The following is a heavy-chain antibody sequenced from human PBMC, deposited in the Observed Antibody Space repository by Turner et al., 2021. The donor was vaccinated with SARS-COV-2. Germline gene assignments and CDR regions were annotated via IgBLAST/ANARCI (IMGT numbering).Heavy chain of an antibody. CDR1: GFTFSIYW. CDR3: ARVSGAAVWGNYAFDI. Sequence: EVQLVESGGGLVQPGGSLRLSCAASGFTFSIYWMSWVRQAPGKGPEWVANIKQDGSEKYYVDSVKGRFTISRDNAKNSLYLQMSSLRAEDTAVYYCARVSGAAVWGNYAFDIWGQGTMVTVSS. V-gene: IGHV3-7*01. CDR2: IKQDGSEK. J-gene: IGHJ3*02. D-gene: IGHD3-16*01.